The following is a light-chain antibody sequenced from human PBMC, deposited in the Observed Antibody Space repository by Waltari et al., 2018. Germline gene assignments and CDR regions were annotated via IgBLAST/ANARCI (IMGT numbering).Light chain of an antibody. CDR2: GAS. V-gene: IGKV3-20*01. Sequence: ENVLTQFPGTLSLSPGERATLACRASQPVTYSYLALYQQKPGQPPRLLIYGASSRATGIPDRFSGSGSGTDFTLTISSLEPEDFAVYYCQQYVNSPPLTFGGGTRVEIK. J-gene: IGKJ4*01. CDR1: QPVTYSY. CDR3: QQYVNSPPLT.